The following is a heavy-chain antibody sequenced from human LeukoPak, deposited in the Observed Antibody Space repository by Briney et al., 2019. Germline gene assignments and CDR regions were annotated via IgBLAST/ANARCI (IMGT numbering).Heavy chain of an antibody. CDR1: GFTFSSYA. J-gene: IGHJ5*02. CDR2: ISGSGGST. CDR3: AKESIAEAQADNWFDP. D-gene: IGHD6-6*01. V-gene: IGHV3-23*01. Sequence: GGSLRLSCAASGFTFSSYAMSWVRQAPGKGLEWVSAISGSGGSTYYADSVKGRFTISRDNSKNTLYLQMNSLRAEDTAVYYCAKESIAEAQADNWFDPWGQGTLVTVSS.